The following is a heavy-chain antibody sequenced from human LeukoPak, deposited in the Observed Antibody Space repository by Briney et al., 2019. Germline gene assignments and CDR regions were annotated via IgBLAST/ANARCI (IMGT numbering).Heavy chain of an antibody. V-gene: IGHV4-59*08. Sequence: PSETLSLTCTVSGGSISSYYWSWIRQPPGKGLEWIGYIYYSGSTNYNPSLKSRVTISVDTSKNQFSLKLSSVTAADTAVYYCARGHGGNSARRYCGMDVWGQGTTVTVSS. J-gene: IGHJ6*02. CDR3: ARGHGGNSARRYCGMDV. D-gene: IGHD4-23*01. CDR2: IYYSGST. CDR1: GGSISSYY.